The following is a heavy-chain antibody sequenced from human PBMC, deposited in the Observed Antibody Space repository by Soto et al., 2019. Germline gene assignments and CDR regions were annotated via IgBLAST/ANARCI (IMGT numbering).Heavy chain of an antibody. CDR1: GGSISSSNW. J-gene: IGHJ5*02. V-gene: IGHV4-4*02. CDR3: ARDIEWGLLRGWFDP. D-gene: IGHD1-26*01. CDR2: IFHSGST. Sequence: QVQLQESGPGLVKPSGTLSLTCAVSGGSISSSNWWSWVRQPPGKGLEWIGEIFHSGSTNYNPSLRSRVTRPVDNSKNQCLRKLSSVTAADTAGYYGARDIEWGLLRGWFDPWGQGTLVNVSS.